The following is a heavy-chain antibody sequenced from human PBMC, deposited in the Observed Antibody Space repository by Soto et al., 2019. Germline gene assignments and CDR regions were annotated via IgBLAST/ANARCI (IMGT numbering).Heavy chain of an antibody. CDR3: ASASGYSSVDSVNHYFDY. Sequence: EVQLVESGGKVVQPGGSLRLSCVASGFTFSVYWMSWVRQAPGEGLEWVARIKSVVSGIKYADSVKGRFRISRDNAGNSVYLQMNSLRAEDTAVYYCASASGYSSVDSVNHYFDYWGQGALVTVTS. D-gene: IGHD5-12*01. J-gene: IGHJ4*02. V-gene: IGHV3-7*01. CDR2: IKSVVSGI. CDR1: GFTFSVYW.